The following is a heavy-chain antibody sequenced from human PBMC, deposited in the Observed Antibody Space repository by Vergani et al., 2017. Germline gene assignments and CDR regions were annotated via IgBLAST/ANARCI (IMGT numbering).Heavy chain of an antibody. CDR1: GFTFSDYY. CDR2: ISSSSSYT. Sequence: QVQLVESGGGLVKPGGSLRLSCAASGFTFSDYYMSWIRQAPGKGLEWVSYISSSSSYTNYADSVKGRFTIARDNAKNSLYLQMNSLTAEDTAVYYCARARGWELGSPLDYWGQGTLVTVSS. D-gene: IGHD1-26*01. J-gene: IGHJ4*02. V-gene: IGHV3-11*06. CDR3: ARARGWELGSPLDY.